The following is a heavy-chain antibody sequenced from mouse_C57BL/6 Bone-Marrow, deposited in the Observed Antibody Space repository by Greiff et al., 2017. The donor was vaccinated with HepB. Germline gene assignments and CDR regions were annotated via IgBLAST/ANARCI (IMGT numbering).Heavy chain of an antibody. J-gene: IGHJ3*01. Sequence: QVQLKESGAELARPGASVKLSCKASGYTFTSYGISWVKQRTGQGLEWIGEIYPRSGNTYYNEKFKGKATLTADKSSSTAYMELRSLTSEDSAVYFCAREVLYYDSYWGQGTLVTVSA. V-gene: IGHV1-81*01. CDR2: IYPRSGNT. D-gene: IGHD2-4*01. CDR3: AREVLYYDSY. CDR1: GYTFTSYG.